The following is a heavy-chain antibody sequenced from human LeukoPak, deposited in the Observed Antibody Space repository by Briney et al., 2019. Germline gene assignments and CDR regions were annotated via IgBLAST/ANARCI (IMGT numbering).Heavy chain of an antibody. CDR1: GFSLNTYW. V-gene: IGHV3-74*01. CDR3: TTLYSGAMDY. D-gene: IGHD1-26*01. J-gene: IGHJ4*02. Sequence: PGGSLRLSCAASGFSLNTYWMYWVRQVPEKGLVWVSRIKTDGSSTIYADSVKGRFTISRDNAKNTLYLQMNSLRAEDTAVYYCTTLYSGAMDYWGQGTLVTVSS. CDR2: IKTDGSST.